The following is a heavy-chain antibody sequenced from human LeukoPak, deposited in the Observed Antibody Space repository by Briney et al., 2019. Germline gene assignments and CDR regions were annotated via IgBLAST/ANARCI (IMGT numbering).Heavy chain of an antibody. Sequence: SVKVSCKASGGTFSSYAISWVRQAPRQGLEWMGRIIPILGIANYAQKFQGRVTITADKSTSTAYMELSSLRSEDTAVYYCARISSSSWYFNWFDPWGQGTLVTVSS. CDR2: IIPILGIA. V-gene: IGHV1-69*04. J-gene: IGHJ5*02. D-gene: IGHD6-13*01. CDR3: ARISSSSWYFNWFDP. CDR1: GGTFSSYA.